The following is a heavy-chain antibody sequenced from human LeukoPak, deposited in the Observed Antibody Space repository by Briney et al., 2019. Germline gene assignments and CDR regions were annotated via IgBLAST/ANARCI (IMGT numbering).Heavy chain of an antibody. CDR1: GFTFSSYW. V-gene: IGHV3-7*03. D-gene: IGHD3-10*01. J-gene: IGHJ5*01. CDR2: IKQDGSEK. CDR3: AKDAVRGSGRINWFDS. Sequence: PGGSLRLSCAASGFTFSSYWMSWVRQAPGKGLEWVANIKQDGSEKYYVDSVKGRFTISRDNSKNTLYLQMNSLRAEDTAVYYCAKDAVRGSGRINWFDSWGQGTLVTVSS.